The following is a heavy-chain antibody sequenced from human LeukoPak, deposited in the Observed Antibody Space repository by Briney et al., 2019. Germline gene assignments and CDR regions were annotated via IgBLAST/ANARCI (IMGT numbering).Heavy chain of an antibody. J-gene: IGHJ4*02. V-gene: IGHV3-30*03. Sequence: GGSLRLSCAASGFSFSGFGMNWVRQAPGKGLEWVAVISYDGSNKYYADSVKGRFTISRDNSKNTLYLQMNSLRAEDTAVYYCARGRGSHSFDYWGQGTPVTVSS. CDR3: ARGRGSHSFDY. D-gene: IGHD1-26*01. CDR1: GFSFSGFG. CDR2: ISYDGSNK.